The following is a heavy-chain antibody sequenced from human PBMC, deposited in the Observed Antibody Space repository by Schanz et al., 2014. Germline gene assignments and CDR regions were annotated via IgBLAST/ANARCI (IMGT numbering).Heavy chain of an antibody. CDR1: GFNFSSYS. Sequence: EVQLVESGGTLVRPGGSLRLSCAASGFNFSSYSLNWVRQAPGKGLEWVSSISYGTSYIYYAESVKGRFTISRDNAKNSLYLQMSSLRADDTAVYYCAKAADWPVTRFDPWGQGTLVTVSS. V-gene: IGHV3-21*04. CDR2: ISYGTSYI. CDR3: AKAADWPVTRFDP. J-gene: IGHJ5*02. D-gene: IGHD3-9*01.